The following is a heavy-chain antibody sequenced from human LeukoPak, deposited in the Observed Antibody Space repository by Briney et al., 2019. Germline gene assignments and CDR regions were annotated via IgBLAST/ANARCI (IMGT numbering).Heavy chain of an antibody. J-gene: IGHJ4*02. V-gene: IGHV1-69*13. CDR1: GGTFSSYA. CDR2: IIPIFGTA. Sequence: ASVTVSCKASGGTFSSYAISWVRQAPGQGLEWMGGIIPIFGTANYAQKFQGRVTITADESTSTAYMELSRLRSEDTAVYYCARRPEGSEQYYFDYWGQGTLVTVSS. D-gene: IGHD1/OR15-1a*01. CDR3: ARRPEGSEQYYFDY.